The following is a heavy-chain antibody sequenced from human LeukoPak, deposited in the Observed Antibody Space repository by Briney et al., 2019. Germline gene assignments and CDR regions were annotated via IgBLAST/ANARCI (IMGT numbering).Heavy chain of an antibody. Sequence: GGSLRLSCAASGFTFSDYQTSWIRPAPAKELEWVSYITSRSSYTYYADSVKGRFTISRDNAKNSLYLKMNSLRADDTAVYYCARNWNDGLHYWGQGTLVTVSS. D-gene: IGHD1-1*01. CDR2: ITSRSSYT. CDR1: GFTFSDYQ. CDR3: ARNWNDGLHY. V-gene: IGHV3-11*03. J-gene: IGHJ4*02.